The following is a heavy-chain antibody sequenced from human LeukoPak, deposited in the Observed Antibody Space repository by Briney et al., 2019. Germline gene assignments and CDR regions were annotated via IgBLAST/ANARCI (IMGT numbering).Heavy chain of an antibody. CDR2: IYYSGST. CDR1: GGSISSYY. D-gene: IGHD3-9*01. CDR3: ARLQSDILSGYRDYFDY. V-gene: IGHV4-59*01. J-gene: IGHJ4*02. Sequence: PSETLSLTCTVSGGSISSYYWSWIRQPPGKGLEWIEYIYYSGSTNYNPSLKSRVTISVDTSKNQFSLKLSSVTAADTAVYYCARLQSDILSGYRDYFDYWGQGTLVTVSS.